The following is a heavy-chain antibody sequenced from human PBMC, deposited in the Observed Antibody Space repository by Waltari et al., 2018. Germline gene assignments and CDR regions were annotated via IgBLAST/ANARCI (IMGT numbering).Heavy chain of an antibody. J-gene: IGHJ6*02. D-gene: IGHD6-13*01. Sequence: QVQLVQSGAELKNPGSSVRVSCKASGGNFTNYGINWVRQAPGQGLEWMGGMNPFFNSPNYPQKSQGRVTLTAGESTGTAYMDLSSLASEDTAVYFCARCHSSSWQFPQTRAWYFYGMDIWGQGTTVIVSS. V-gene: IGHV1-69*12. CDR2: MNPFFNSP. CDR1: GGNFTNYG. CDR3: ARCHSSSWQFPQTRAWYFYGMDI.